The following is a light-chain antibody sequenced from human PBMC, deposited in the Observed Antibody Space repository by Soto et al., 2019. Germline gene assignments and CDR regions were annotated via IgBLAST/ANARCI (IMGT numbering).Light chain of an antibody. CDR2: DVS. CDR1: SSDVGYYNY. J-gene: IGLJ1*01. CDR3: VAGDEDVNGPFYV. Sequence: QSVLAQPRSVSGSPGQSVTISCTGTSSDVGYYNYVSWYQQYPGKAPKLMIYDVSGRPSGVPDRFSGSKSGNTASLTISGLQAEDEAYYYCVAGDEDVNGPFYVFGTGTKVTVL. V-gene: IGLV2-11*01.